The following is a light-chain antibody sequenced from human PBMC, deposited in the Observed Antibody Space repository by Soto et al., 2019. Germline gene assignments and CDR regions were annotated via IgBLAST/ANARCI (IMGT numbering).Light chain of an antibody. CDR3: AAWDDSLSVL. J-gene: IGLJ2*01. CDR1: SSNIGTNY. V-gene: IGLV1-47*01. Sequence: QSVLTQPPSASGTPGQRVTISCSGSSSNIGTNYVYWYQQLPGTAPKLLISRNDQRPSGVPDRFSGSKSGTSASLAISGLRYEDEADYYCAAWDDSLSVLFGGGTKLTVL. CDR2: RND.